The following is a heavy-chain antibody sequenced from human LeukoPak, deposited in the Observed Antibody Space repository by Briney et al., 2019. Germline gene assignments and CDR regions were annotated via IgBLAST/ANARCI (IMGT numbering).Heavy chain of an antibody. CDR1: GYTFTSYD. V-gene: IGHV1-8*01. Sequence: ASVKVSCKASGYTFTSYDINWVRQAPGQGLEWMGRMNPNSGNTGYAQKFQGRVTITRDTSISTDYMELSSLRSEDTAVYYCGRGIEWRYYDFWSGYSNDYWGQGTLVTVSS. CDR3: GRGIEWRYYDFWSGYSNDY. CDR2: MNPNSGNT. D-gene: IGHD3-3*01. J-gene: IGHJ4*02.